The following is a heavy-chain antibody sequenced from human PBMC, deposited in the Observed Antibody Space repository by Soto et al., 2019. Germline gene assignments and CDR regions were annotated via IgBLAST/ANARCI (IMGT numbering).Heavy chain of an antibody. CDR1: GYTLTSYG. J-gene: IGHJ4*02. V-gene: IGHV1-18*04. CDR2: ISAYNGNT. D-gene: IGHD2-2*01. CDR3: ARSPPRTYCSSTSCYLSPYFDY. Sequence: ASVKVSCKASGYTLTSYGISWVRQAPGQGLEWMGWISAYNGNTNYAQKLQGRVTMTTDTSTSTAYMELRSLRSDDTAVYYCARSPPRTYCSSTSCYLSPYFDYWGQGTLVTVSS.